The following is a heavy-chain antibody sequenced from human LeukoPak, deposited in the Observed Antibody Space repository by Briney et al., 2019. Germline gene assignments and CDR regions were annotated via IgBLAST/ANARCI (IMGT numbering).Heavy chain of an antibody. J-gene: IGHJ5*02. D-gene: IGHD6-13*01. V-gene: IGHV1-3*01. CDR2: INAGNGNT. CDR1: GYTLTSYY. CDR3: ARGPAAAADWFDP. Sequence: GASVKVSCKASGYTLTSYYMHWVRQAPGQRLEWMGWINAGNGNTKYSQKFQGRVTFTRDTSASTAYMELSSLRSEDTAVYYCARGPAAAADWFDPWGQGTLVTVSS.